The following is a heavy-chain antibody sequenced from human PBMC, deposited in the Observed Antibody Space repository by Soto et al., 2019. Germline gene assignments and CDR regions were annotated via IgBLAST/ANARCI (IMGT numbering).Heavy chain of an antibody. CDR1: GGSITSCH. CDR3: ARDKLASITFYFDA. D-gene: IGHD3-3*02. Sequence: PSEPLSLTFMVPGGSITSCHWGWIAQFPGKGLEWIAYTAHTDNTNYNPPLNRRVTITLDASNNQLSLKLSCIPAADTAAYYCARDKLASITFYFDAWGQGTMVTVSS. CDR2: TAHTDNT. J-gene: IGHJ4*03. V-gene: IGHV4-59*01.